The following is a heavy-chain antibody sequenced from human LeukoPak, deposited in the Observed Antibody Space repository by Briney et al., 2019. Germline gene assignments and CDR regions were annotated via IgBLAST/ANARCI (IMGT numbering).Heavy chain of an antibody. D-gene: IGHD5-24*01. V-gene: IGHV3-7*01. CDR3: ARGRGLQSEFDH. Sequence: GGSLRLSCAATGFTFSSYCMGWVRQTPGKRLECVATICQDGNGRDFVDSVKGRFTISRDNAKNSLYLEMNSLRVDDTAVYYCARGRGLQSEFDHWGKGTLVTVSS. J-gene: IGHJ4*02. CDR1: GFTFSSYC. CDR2: ICQDGNGR.